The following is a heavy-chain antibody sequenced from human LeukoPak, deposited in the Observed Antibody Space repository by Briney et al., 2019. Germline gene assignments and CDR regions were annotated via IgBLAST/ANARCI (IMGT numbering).Heavy chain of an antibody. J-gene: IGHJ5*02. V-gene: IGHV5-51*01. Sequence: GESLKISCKVSGYIFMTYWIGWVRQKPGKGLEGVGIIYPGDSDTRYSPSFQGEVTISADKSIYTAFLQWSSLRASDTAIYYCARLGRFGEFSSWFDRWGQGTLVTVSS. CDR1: GYIFMTYW. D-gene: IGHD3-10*01. CDR3: ARLGRFGEFSSWFDR. CDR2: IYPGDSDT.